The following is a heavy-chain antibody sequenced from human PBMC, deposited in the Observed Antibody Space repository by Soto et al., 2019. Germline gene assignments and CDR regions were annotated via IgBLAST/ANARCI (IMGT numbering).Heavy chain of an antibody. CDR3: ASGGIAVPSSDFDY. D-gene: IGHD6-19*01. J-gene: IGHJ4*02. CDR1: GFTFNTYS. Sequence: PGGSLRLSCEASGFTFNTYSLNWVRQAPGKGLEWVSSISSRSTHIDYADSVKGRFTISGDNAKNSLYLQMDSLRAEDTAVYYCASGGIAVPSSDFDYWGQGTLVTVSS. CDR2: ISSRSTHI. V-gene: IGHV3-21*01.